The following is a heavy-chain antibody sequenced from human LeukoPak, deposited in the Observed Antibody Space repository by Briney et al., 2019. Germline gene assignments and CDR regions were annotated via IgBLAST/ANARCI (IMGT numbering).Heavy chain of an antibody. CDR2: INPNSCGT. J-gene: IGHJ4*02. CDR1: GYTFTGYY. CDR3: ARRPGASGWNFDY. D-gene: IGHD6-19*01. V-gene: IGHV1-2*02. Sequence: ASVKVSCKASGYTFTGYYMHWVRQAPRPQLEWMGWINPNSCGTNYAQKFQGRVTMTRHTSISTDYMEVSRLSSDDTAVDYCARRPGASGWNFDYWGQGTMVTVSS.